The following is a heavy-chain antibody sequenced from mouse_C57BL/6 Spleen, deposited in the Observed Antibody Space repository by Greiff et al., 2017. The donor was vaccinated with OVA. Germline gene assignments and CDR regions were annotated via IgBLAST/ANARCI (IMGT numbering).Heavy chain of an antibody. CDR3: ARSRRYYYAMDY. CDR1: GYTFTSYW. J-gene: IGHJ4*01. Sequence: QVQLKQPGAELVKPGASVKLSCKASGYTFTSYWMQWVKQRPGQGLEWIGEIDPSDSYTNYNQKFKGKATLTVDTSSSTAYMQLSSLTSEDSAVYYCARSRRYYYAMDYWGQGTSVTVSS. CDR2: IDPSDSYT. V-gene: IGHV1-50*01.